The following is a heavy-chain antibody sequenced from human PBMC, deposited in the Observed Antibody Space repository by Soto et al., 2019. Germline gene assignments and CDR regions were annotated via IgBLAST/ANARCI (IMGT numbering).Heavy chain of an antibody. CDR2: ISAYNGNT. J-gene: IGHJ5*02. CDR1: GYTFTSYG. D-gene: IGHD3-3*01. Sequence: ASVKVSCKASGYTFTSYGISWVRQAPEQGLEWMGWISAYNGNTNYAQKLQGRVTMTTDTSTSTAYMELRSLRSDDTAVYYCARDVRFLEWLLYPIWFDPWDQGTLVTVSS. CDR3: ARDVRFLEWLLYPIWFDP. V-gene: IGHV1-18*01.